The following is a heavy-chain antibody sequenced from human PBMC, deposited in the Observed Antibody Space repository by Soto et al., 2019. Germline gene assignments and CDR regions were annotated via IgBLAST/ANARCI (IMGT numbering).Heavy chain of an antibody. CDR2: INPSGGST. V-gene: IGHV1-46*03. CDR3: ARGVTTGYYYYYMDV. Sequence: QVQLVQSGAEVKKPGASVKVSCKASGYTFTSYYMHWVRQAPGQGLEWMGIINPSGGSTSYAQKFQGRVTITRDTSTSTVYMELSSLRSEDTAVYYCARGVTTGYYYYYMDVWGKGTTVTVSS. J-gene: IGHJ6*03. CDR1: GYTFTSYY. D-gene: IGHD4-4*01.